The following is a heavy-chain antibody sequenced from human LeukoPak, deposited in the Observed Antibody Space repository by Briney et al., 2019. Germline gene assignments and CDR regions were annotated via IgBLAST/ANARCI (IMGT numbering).Heavy chain of an antibody. CDR3: ARDFCSRPSCFDC. V-gene: IGHV3-33*01. J-gene: IGHJ4*02. Sequence: GKSLRLSCAPSGFTFSSHGMHWVREARDRGLEWVAAIDYDGKNNYYEDSVKGRFTISRDDSRNTLYLQMDSLRVEDTAVYSCARDFCSRPSCFDCWGQGALVTVTS. CDR2: IDYDGKNN. CDR1: GFTFSSHG. D-gene: IGHD2-2*01.